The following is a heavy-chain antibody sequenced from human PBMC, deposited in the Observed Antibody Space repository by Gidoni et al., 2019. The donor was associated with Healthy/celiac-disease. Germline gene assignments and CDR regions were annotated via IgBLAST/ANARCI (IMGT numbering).Heavy chain of an antibody. Sequence: QVQLVQSGAEVKKPGASVTVSCKASGYTFTSYGISWVRQAPGQGLEWMGWISAYNGNTNYAQKLQGRVTMTTDTSTSTAYMELRSLRSDDTAVYYCARDQGAKLELRYADAFDIWGQGTMVTVSS. CDR2: ISAYNGNT. CDR3: ARDQGAKLELRYADAFDI. V-gene: IGHV1-18*01. J-gene: IGHJ3*02. D-gene: IGHD1-7*01. CDR1: GYTFTSYG.